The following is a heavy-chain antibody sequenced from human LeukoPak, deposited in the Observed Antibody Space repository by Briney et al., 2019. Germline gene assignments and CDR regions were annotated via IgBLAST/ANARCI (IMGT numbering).Heavy chain of an antibody. J-gene: IGHJ6*02. D-gene: IGHD2-2*01. CDR3: ARVGRYCSSTSCYAGYYYYGMDV. CDR2: ISYDGSNK. CDR1: GFTFSSYA. V-gene: IGHV3-30-3*01. Sequence: GRSLRLSCAASGFTFSSYAMHWVRQAPGKGLEWVAVISYDGSNKYYADSVKGRFTISRDNSKNTLYLQMNSLRAEDTAVYYCARVGRYCSSTSCYAGYYYYGMDVWGQGTTVTVSS.